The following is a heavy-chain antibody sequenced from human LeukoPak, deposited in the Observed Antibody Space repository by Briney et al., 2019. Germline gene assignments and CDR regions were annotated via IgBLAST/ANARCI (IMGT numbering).Heavy chain of an antibody. Sequence: GSLRLSCAASGFTFSTYGMHWVRQAPGKGLEWVAVIWYDGSSKFYADSVKGRFTISRDNSKNTLYLQMNSLRAEDTAVYYCARDRDYFFDYWGQGTLVTVSS. J-gene: IGHJ4*02. CDR3: ARDRDYFFDY. CDR2: IWYDGSSK. V-gene: IGHV3-33*01. CDR1: GFTFSTYG. D-gene: IGHD3-10*01.